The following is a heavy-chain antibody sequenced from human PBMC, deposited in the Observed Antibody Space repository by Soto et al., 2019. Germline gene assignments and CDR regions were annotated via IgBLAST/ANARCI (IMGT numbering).Heavy chain of an antibody. D-gene: IGHD2-15*01. CDR3: ARFGCSGGSCSNPVPDHSKSWFDP. CDR1: GGSISSYY. J-gene: IGHJ5*02. Sequence: SETLSLTCTVSGGSISSYYWSWIRQPPGKGLEWIGYIYYSGSTNYNPSLKSRVTISVDTSKNQFSLKLSSVTAADTAVYYCARFGCSGGSCSNPVPDHSKSWFDPWGQGTLVTVSS. CDR2: IYYSGST. V-gene: IGHV4-59*01.